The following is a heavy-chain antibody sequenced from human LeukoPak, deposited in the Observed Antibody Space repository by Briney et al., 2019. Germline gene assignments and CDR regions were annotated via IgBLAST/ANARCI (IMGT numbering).Heavy chain of an antibody. CDR2: VSGRDDST. J-gene: IGHJ4*02. Sequence: GGSLRLSCAASGFTFSNYAMSWVRQAPGKGLEWVSAVSGRDDSTYYADSVKGRFTISRDNSKNTLYLQMNSLRAEDTAVYYCAKWGDYDILTGYYDSDYWGQGTLVAVSS. D-gene: IGHD3-9*01. V-gene: IGHV3-23*01. CDR3: AKWGDYDILTGYYDSDY. CDR1: GFTFSNYA.